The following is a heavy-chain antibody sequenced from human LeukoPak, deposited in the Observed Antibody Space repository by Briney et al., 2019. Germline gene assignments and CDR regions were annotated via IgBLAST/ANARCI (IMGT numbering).Heavy chain of an antibody. CDR2: IWYDGSNK. Sequence: GGSLRLSCAASGFTFSSYGMRWVRQAPGKGLEWVAVIWYDGSNKYYADSVKGRFTISRDNSKNTLYLQMNSLRAEDTAVYYCARDGGSLGFGTREGAFDIWGQGTMVTVSS. CDR3: ARDGGSLGFGTREGAFDI. D-gene: IGHD3-10*01. CDR1: GFTFSSYG. J-gene: IGHJ3*02. V-gene: IGHV3-33*01.